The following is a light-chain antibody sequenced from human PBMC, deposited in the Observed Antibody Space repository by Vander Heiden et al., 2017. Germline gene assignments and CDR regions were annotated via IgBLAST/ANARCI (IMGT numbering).Light chain of an antibody. CDR2: AAS. CDR3: QQSNRTPWT. J-gene: IGKJ1*01. Sequence: DIQMTQSPSSVSASVGDRVTITCRASQSIDSNLIWYQHKSGKAPKFLIRAASSLQSGVPSMFSGSGSGTDFTLTISSLQPGDFATYYCQQSNRTPWTFGQGTKVEIK. V-gene: IGKV1-39*01. CDR1: QSIDSN.